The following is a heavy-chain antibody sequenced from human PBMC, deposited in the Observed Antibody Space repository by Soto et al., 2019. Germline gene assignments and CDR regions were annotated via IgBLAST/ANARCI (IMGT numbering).Heavy chain of an antibody. V-gene: IGHV2-26*04. D-gene: IGHD6-13*01. CDR2: IFSNDEK. CDR1: GFSLSNAGLG. CDR3: ASTYSTSWYWFDP. J-gene: IGHJ5*02. Sequence: QVTVKESGPVLVKPTETLTLTCTVSGFSLSNAGLGVSWIRQPPGKALEWLAHIFSNDEKSYSTSPKSSLTITKDTSKSQVVLTMTNMDTVDTATYYCASTYSTSWYWFDPWGQGTLVTVSS.